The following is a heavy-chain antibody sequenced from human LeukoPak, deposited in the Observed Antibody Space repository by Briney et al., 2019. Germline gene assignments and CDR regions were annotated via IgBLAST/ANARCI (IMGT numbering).Heavy chain of an antibody. Sequence: SETLSLTCTVSGYSISSGYYWGWLRPPPGKVLEWSGINYHSGSTYYDPALNRRATISVNTTKNQYSLKLSSVTAAATAEYYCARGDATMVRGVISPFDYWGQGTLVTVSS. CDR1: GYSISSGYY. CDR3: ARGDATMVRGVISPFDY. V-gene: IGHV4-38-2*02. D-gene: IGHD3-10*01. J-gene: IGHJ4*02. CDR2: NYHSGST.